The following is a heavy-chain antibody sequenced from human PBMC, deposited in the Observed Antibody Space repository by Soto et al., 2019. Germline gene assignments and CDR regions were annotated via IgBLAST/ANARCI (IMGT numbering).Heavy chain of an antibody. CDR2: VNNDGTDT. CDR1: GFTFSNYW. V-gene: IGHV3-74*03. Sequence: EVQLVESGGGLVQPGGSLRLSCAASGFTFSNYWMYWVRQAPGKGLVWVSRVNNDGTDTTHADSVKGRFTISRDNAENTFYLQMNSLRAEDTAVYYCARGGLQHARDVWGKGSTVTVSS. CDR3: ARGGLQHARDV. D-gene: IGHD6-13*01. J-gene: IGHJ6*01.